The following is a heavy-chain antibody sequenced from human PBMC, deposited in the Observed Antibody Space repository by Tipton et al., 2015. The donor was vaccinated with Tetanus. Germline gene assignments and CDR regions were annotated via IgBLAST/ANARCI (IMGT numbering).Heavy chain of an antibody. J-gene: IGHJ3*02. V-gene: IGHV4-31*03. Sequence: TLSLTCTVSGGSISSGGYYWGWIRQHPGKGLEWIGYIYYSGSTYYNPSLKSRVTISVDTSKNQFSLKLSSVTAADTAVYYCARGDISGYYYVGGNDAFDIWGQGTVVTVSS. D-gene: IGHD3-22*01. CDR1: GGSISSGGYY. CDR3: ARGDISGYYYVGGNDAFDI. CDR2: IYYSGST.